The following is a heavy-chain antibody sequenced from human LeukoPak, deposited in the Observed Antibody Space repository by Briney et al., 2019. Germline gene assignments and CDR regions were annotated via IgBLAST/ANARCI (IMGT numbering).Heavy chain of an antibody. V-gene: IGHV1-8*01. Sequence: ASVKVSCKASGYTFTSYDINWVRQATGQGLEWMGWMNPNSGNTGYARKFQGRVTVTRNTSISTAYMELSSLRSEDTAVYYCARGQPSIAVAGTRDYWGQGTLVTVSS. CDR1: GYTFTSYD. J-gene: IGHJ4*02. CDR3: ARGQPSIAVAGTRDY. CDR2: MNPNSGNT. D-gene: IGHD6-19*01.